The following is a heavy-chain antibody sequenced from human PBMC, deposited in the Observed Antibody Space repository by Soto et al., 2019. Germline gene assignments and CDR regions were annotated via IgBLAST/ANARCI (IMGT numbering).Heavy chain of an antibody. CDR3: ARVPRYSADVVEVPAVMYDKWFDP. D-gene: IGHD2-2*01. CDR1: GYSFMNYA. V-gene: IGHV1-3*04. J-gene: IGHJ5*02. Sequence: QVPLLQSGAEVKRPGASVKISCKASGYSFMNYAMHWVRQAPGQGLEWIGWIHTSEGKTKYSQKLQGRVTITRDTSASIAYMELSSLRFEDAAVYYCARVPRYSADVVEVPAVMYDKWFDPWGQGTLVTVSS. CDR2: IHTSEGKT.